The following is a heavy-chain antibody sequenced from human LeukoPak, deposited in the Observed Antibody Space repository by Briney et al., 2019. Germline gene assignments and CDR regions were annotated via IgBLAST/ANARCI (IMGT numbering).Heavy chain of an antibody. Sequence: SETLSLTCAASGGSLSGYYWNWIRQPPGKGLEWTGYVNAVGSTKYNPSLSSRLTISVDKSKNQFSLKLNSVTAADSAVYFCARRVPAASGGGFDYWGQGTLVAVSS. J-gene: IGHJ4*02. D-gene: IGHD2-2*01. CDR3: ARRVPAASGGGFDY. V-gene: IGHV4-4*08. CDR2: VNAVGST. CDR1: GGSLSGYY.